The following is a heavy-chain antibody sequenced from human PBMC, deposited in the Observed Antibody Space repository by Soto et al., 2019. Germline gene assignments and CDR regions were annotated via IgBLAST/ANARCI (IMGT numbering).Heavy chain of an antibody. CDR1: GFTFSSYG. J-gene: IGHJ4*02. D-gene: IGHD2-21*01. Sequence: QVQLVESGGGVVQPGRSLRLSCAASGFTFSSYGMHWVRQAPGKGLEWVAVISYDGSNKYYADSVKGRFTISRDNSKNTLYLQMNSLRAEDTAVYYCAKEGASRLLQLYYFDYWGQGTLVTVSS. V-gene: IGHV3-30*18. CDR2: ISYDGSNK. CDR3: AKEGASRLLQLYYFDY.